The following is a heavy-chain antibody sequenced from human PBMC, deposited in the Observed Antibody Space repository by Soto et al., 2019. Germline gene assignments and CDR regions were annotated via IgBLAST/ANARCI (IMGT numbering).Heavy chain of an antibody. J-gene: IGHJ3*02. CDR2: MNPNSGNT. Sequence: ASVKVSCKASGYTFTSYDINWVRQATGQGLEWMGWMNPNSGNTGYAQKFQGRVTMTRNTSISTAYMELSSLRSEDTAVYYCATGRTTGYSSGWYLDAFDIWGQGTMVKVS. CDR1: GYTFTSYD. V-gene: IGHV1-8*01. CDR3: ATGRTTGYSSGWYLDAFDI. D-gene: IGHD6-19*01.